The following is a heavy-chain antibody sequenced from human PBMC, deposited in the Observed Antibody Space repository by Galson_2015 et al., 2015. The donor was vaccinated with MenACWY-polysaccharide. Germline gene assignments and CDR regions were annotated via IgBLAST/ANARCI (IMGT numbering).Heavy chain of an antibody. CDR2: IKSDGSST. J-gene: IGHJ4*02. CDR3: ARGYSGYD. V-gene: IGHV3-74*01. Sequence: SLRLSCAASGFTFSTYWMHWVRQAPGKGLVWVSRIKSDGSSTNYADSVKGRFTISRDNAKNTPYLQMNSLRAEDTAVYYCARGYSGYDWGQGTLVTVSS. D-gene: IGHD5-12*01. CDR1: GFTFSTYW.